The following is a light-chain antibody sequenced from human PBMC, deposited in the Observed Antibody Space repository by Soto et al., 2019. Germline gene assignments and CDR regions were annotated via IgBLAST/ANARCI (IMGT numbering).Light chain of an antibody. CDR1: QSVSSS. CDR2: GAS. J-gene: IGKJ1*01. V-gene: IGKV3-20*01. Sequence: EIVLTQSPATLSLSQGERATLSCRASQSVSSSLAWYQQKPGQAPRLLIYGASNRATGIPDRFSGSGSGTDFTLTISRLEPEDFAVYYCQQYGSSRTFGQGTKVDI. CDR3: QQYGSSRT.